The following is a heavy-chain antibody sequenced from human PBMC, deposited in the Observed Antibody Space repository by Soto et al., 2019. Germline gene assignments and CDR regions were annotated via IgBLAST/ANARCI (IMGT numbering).Heavy chain of an antibody. CDR2: INHDGSEM. Sequence: EVQVVESGGGSVQPGGSLRLSCTVSGFPFSGYLMDWVRQAPGKGLEWVANINHDGSEMYYGDSVKGRFTISRDNAKNSLYLQMNSPRVEDTAVYYCARGLVDMGGQGTMVTVSS. J-gene: IGHJ3*02. CDR3: ARGLVDM. CDR1: GFPFSGYL. V-gene: IGHV3-7*05. D-gene: IGHD3-10*01.